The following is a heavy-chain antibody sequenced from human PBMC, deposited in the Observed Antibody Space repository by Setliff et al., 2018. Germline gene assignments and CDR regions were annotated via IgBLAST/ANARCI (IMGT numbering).Heavy chain of an antibody. CDR2: LYYTGAT. CDR3: ARGYAARVGFGNWFDP. V-gene: IGHV4-38-2*01. J-gene: IGHJ5*02. Sequence: SETLSLTCAVSGFSITNGYFWGWIRQPPGGGLEWIGILYYTGATYYNPSLKSRVTISVDTPNNQFSLKLSSVTAADTAVFYCARGYAARVGFGNWFDPWGQGTLVTVSS. CDR1: GFSITNGYF. D-gene: IGHD6-6*01.